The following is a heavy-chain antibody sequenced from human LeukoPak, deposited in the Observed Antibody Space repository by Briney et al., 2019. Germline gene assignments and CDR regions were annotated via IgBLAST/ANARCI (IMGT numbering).Heavy chain of an antibody. J-gene: IGHJ6*03. CDR1: GYAFTSYD. Sequence: ASVKVSCKASGYAFTSYDIKWVREATGQGLEWMGWMNPNSGNTGYAQKFRGRVTITRNTSISTAYMELSSLRSEDTAVYYCARGLRLPTRARYYYYYMDVWGKGTTVTVSS. V-gene: IGHV1-8*03. CDR3: ARGLRLPTRARYYYYYMDV. CDR2: MNPNSGNT.